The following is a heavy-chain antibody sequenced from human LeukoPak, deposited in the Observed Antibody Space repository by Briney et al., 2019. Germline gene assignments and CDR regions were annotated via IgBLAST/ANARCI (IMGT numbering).Heavy chain of an antibody. CDR1: GFTFSSYS. V-gene: IGHV3-21*01. Sequence: GGSLRLSCAASGFTFSSYSMNWVRQAPGKGLEWVSSISSSSSYIYYADSVKGRFTISRDNAKNSLYLQMNSLRAEDTAVYYCARDRATMVRGASLFDYWGQGTLVTVSS. D-gene: IGHD3-10*01. J-gene: IGHJ4*02. CDR3: ARDRATMVRGASLFDY. CDR2: ISSSSSYI.